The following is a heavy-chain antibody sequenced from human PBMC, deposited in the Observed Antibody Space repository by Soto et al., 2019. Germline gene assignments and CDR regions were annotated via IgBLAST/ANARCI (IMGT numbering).Heavy chain of an antibody. CDR1: GYTFTSYG. D-gene: IGHD3-3*01. J-gene: IGHJ5*02. V-gene: IGHV1-18*01. CDR3: ARKRITIFGVVIAALGLAP. CDR2: ISAYNGNT. Sequence: GASVKVSCKASGYTFTSYGISWVRQAPGQGLEWMGWISAYNGNTINAQKFQGRVTMTTDTSTNTAYMELRSLRSDDTAVYYCARKRITIFGVVIAALGLAPWGQGTLVTVSS.